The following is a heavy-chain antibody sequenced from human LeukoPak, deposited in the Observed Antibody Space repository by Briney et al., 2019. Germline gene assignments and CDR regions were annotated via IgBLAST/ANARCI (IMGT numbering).Heavy chain of an antibody. V-gene: IGHV3-48*02. CDR1: GFTFSSYS. CDR2: CSRSSSTI. CDR3: ARDGLRYFDWLLPDAFDI. J-gene: IGHJ3*02. Sequence: QPGGSLRLSCAASGFTFSSYSMNWVRQAPGKGLEWVSSCSRSSSTIYYADSVKGRFTISRENAKHSLYLQMNSLRDEDTAVYYCARDGLRYFDWLLPDAFDIWGQGTMVSVSS. D-gene: IGHD3-9*01.